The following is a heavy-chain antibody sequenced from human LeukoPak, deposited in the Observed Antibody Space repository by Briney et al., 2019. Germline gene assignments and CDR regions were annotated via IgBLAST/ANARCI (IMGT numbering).Heavy chain of an antibody. CDR3: ARAVDSSGFSSFQH. Sequence: SETLSLTCTVSGHSIINSYYWGRIRQPPGKGLGWIGSIYHSGSTYYNPSLKSRVTISVDTSKNQFSLKLNSVTAADTAVYYCARAVDSSGFSSFQHWGQGTLVTVSS. V-gene: IGHV4-38-2*02. D-gene: IGHD3-22*01. J-gene: IGHJ1*01. CDR1: GHSIINSYY. CDR2: IYHSGST.